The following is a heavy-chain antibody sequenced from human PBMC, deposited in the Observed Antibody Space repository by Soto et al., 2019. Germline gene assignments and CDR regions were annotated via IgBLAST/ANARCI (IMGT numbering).Heavy chain of an antibody. V-gene: IGHV3-30-3*01. CDR3: ATFSIAVACIAYHFDY. D-gene: IGHD6-19*01. J-gene: IGHJ4*02. Sequence: QVQLVESGGGVVQPGRSLRLSCAASGFSFSSCAMHWVRQAPGKGLEWVAVVSHDGSNKYYADSVKGRVPISRDNSIYTVYLLMISLRADATAVYSCATFSIAVACIAYHFDYWGQRTLVTVSS. CDR1: GFSFSSCA. CDR2: VSHDGSNK.